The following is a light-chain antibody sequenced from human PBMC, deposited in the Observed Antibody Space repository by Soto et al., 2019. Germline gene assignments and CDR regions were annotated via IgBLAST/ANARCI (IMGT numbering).Light chain of an antibody. CDR3: CSYAGSGTMI. CDR2: EAS. V-gene: IGLV2-23*01. CDR1: SSNLGSYNL. Sequence: QSALTQPASVSGSPGQSITISCTGTSSNLGSYNLVSWYQQHPGEAPKLMIFEASKRPSGVSNRFSGFKSGNTASLTISGLQAEDEADYYCCSYAGSGTMIFGGGTKLTVL. J-gene: IGLJ2*01.